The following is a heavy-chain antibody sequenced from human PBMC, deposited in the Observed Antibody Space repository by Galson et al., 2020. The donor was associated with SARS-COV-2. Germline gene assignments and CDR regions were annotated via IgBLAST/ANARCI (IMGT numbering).Heavy chain of an antibody. Sequence: SETLSLSCAVYGGSFSGHYWSWIRQPPGKGLEWIGEINHSGGTNYNPSLKSRVTISVDTSKNQFSLKLNSVTAADTAVYYCARGEFAISMIVVVFTAQSLYFDSWGQGTLVTVSS. CDR3: ARGEFAISMIVVVFTAQSLYFDS. J-gene: IGHJ4*02. V-gene: IGHV4-34*01. D-gene: IGHD3-22*01. CDR1: GGSFSGHY. CDR2: INHSGGT.